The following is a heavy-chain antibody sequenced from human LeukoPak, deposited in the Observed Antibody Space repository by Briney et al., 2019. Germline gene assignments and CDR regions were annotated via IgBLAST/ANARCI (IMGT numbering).Heavy chain of an antibody. CDR1: GGTFSSYA. D-gene: IGHD6-19*01. CDR3: ARDLTGSGWDFDY. V-gene: IGHV1-69*01. CDR2: IIPIFGTA. J-gene: IGHJ4*02. Sequence: SVKVSCKASGGTFSSYAISWVRQAPEQGLEWMGGIIPIFGTANYAQKFQGRVTITADESTSTAYMELSSLRSEDTAVYYCARDLTGSGWDFDYWGQGTLVTVSS.